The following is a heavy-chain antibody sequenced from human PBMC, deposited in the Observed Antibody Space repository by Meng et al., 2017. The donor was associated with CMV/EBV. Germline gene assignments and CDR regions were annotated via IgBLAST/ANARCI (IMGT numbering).Heavy chain of an antibody. V-gene: IGHV4-59*01. CDR3: ARVRSKVGATPDFDY. CDR2: IYYGGTT. Sequence: VSGGAISGYYWRWIRQPPGKELEWIGYIYYGGTTNYNPSLKSRATISVDTSKNQFSLKLRSVTTADTAVYYCARVRSKVGATPDFDYWGQGTLVTVSS. D-gene: IGHD1-26*01. J-gene: IGHJ4*02. CDR1: GGAISGYY.